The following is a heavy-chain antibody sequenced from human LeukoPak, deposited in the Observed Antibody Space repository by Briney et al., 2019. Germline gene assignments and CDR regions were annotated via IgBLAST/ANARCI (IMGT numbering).Heavy chain of an antibody. CDR2: VSSSSSPI. J-gene: IGHJ4*02. V-gene: IGHV3-48*02. CDR1: GFAFNTYS. D-gene: IGHD3-16*01. CDR3: VRDHDYYFGY. Sequence: GGSLRLSCAASGFAFNTYSMNWVRQAPGKGLEWVSYVSSSSSPIYYADSVKGRFTISRDNAKNSLYLQMDSLRDEDTAVYYCVRDHDYYFGYWGQGILVTVSA.